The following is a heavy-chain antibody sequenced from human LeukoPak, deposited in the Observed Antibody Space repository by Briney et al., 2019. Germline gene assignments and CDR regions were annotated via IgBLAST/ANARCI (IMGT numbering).Heavy chain of an antibody. CDR1: GFTFSSYS. CDR2: ISSSSSYI. Sequence: GGSLRLSCAASGFTFSSYSMNWVRQAPGKGLEWVSSISSSSSYIYYEDSVKGRFTISRDNAKNSLYLQMNSLRAEDTAVYYCARDKGSSWYDYWGQGTLVTVSS. V-gene: IGHV3-21*01. J-gene: IGHJ4*02. CDR3: ARDKGSSWYDY. D-gene: IGHD6-13*01.